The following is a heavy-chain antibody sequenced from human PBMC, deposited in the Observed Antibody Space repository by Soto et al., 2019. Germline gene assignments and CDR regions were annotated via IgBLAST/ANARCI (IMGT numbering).Heavy chain of an antibody. CDR2: INPSDDGI. D-gene: IGHD3-22*01. J-gene: IGHJ4*01. V-gene: IGHV1-46*01. Sequence: ASVKVSCKASGYTFANYYMHWVRQAPGQGLEWMGLINPSDDGISYAQKFQGRVFMSKDTSTSTVYMELSSLRSDDTAVYYCSRVGPTYFQDSSGNYDAYWG. CDR3: SRVGPTYFQDSSGNYDAY. CDR1: GYTFANYY.